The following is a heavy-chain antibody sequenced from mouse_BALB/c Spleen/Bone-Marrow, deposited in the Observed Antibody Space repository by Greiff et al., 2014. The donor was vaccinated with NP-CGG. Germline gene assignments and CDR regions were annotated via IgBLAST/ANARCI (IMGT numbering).Heavy chain of an antibody. Sequence: EVQLQQSGAELVKPGASVKLSCTSSGFNIRDTYIHWVKQRHEQGLEWIGKIDPAKDNTEYDPKFQGKATITADTPSNTAYLQLSSLTSEDTAVYYCARGVRQLGLPFWGQGTLVTVST. D-gene: IGHD3-2*01. CDR3: ARGVRQLGLPF. CDR2: IDPAKDNT. J-gene: IGHJ3*01. V-gene: IGHV14-3*02. CDR1: GFNIRDTY.